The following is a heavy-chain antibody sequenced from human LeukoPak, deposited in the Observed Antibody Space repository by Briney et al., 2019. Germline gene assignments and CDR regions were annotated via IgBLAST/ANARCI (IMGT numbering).Heavy chain of an antibody. V-gene: IGHV3-30-3*01. CDR1: GFTFSNYA. CDR2: ISYDGSNK. D-gene: IGHD3-10*01. CDR3: ARDNYGSDY. J-gene: IGHJ4*02. Sequence: PGRPLRLSCAASGFTFSNYAMHWVRQAPGKGLEWVAVISYDGSNKYYADSVKGRFTISRDNSKNTLYLQVNSLRAEDTAVYYCARDNYGSDYWGQGTLVTVSS.